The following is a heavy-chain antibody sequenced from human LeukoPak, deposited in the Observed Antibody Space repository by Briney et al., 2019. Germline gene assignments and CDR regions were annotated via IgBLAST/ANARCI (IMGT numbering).Heavy chain of an antibody. V-gene: IGHV3-33*06. J-gene: IGHJ4*02. CDR2: IWRDGTNQ. CDR1: GFTFSHYA. CDR3: AKDAQRGFDYSNSLQY. D-gene: IGHD4-11*01. Sequence: GRSLTLSCAASGFTFSHYAMHWVRQAPGKGLEWVAVIWRDGTNQYYADSVRGRFTIYRDDFQKRVFLQMNSLRVEDTALYYCAKDAQRGFDYSNSLQYWGQGALVTVSS.